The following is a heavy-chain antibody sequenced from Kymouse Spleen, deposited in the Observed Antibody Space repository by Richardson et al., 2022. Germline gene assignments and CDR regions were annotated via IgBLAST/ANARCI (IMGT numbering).Heavy chain of an antibody. CDR1: GDSVSSNSAA. V-gene: IGHV6-1*01. D-gene: IGHD2-8*01. J-gene: IGHJ6*02. Sequence: QVQLQQSGPGLVKPSQTLSLTCAISGDSVSSNSAAWNWIRQSPSRGLEWLGRTYYRSKWYNDYAVSVKSRITINPDTSKNQFSLQLNSVTPEDTAVYYCARDEDIVLMVYAIRRYYYYGMDVWGQGTTVTVSS. CDR3: ARDEDIVLMVYAIRRYYYYGMDV. CDR2: TYYRSKWYN.